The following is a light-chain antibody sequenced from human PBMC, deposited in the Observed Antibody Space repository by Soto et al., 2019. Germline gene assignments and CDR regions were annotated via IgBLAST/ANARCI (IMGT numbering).Light chain of an antibody. CDR1: SSNIGNNY. V-gene: IGLV1-51*01. Sequence: QSVLTQPPSVSAAPGQKVTISCSGSSSNIGNNYVSWYQHLPGTAPKLLIYYNNKRPSGIPDRFSGSKSGTSATLGITGLQTGDEADYYCGAWDSSLSAEVFGGGTKVTVL. CDR3: GAWDSSLSAEV. CDR2: YNN. J-gene: IGLJ3*02.